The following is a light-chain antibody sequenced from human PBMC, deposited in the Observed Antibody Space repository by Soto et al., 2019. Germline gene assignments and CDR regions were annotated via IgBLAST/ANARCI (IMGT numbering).Light chain of an antibody. Sequence: VLTKSPGTLSLSTGARATLSCRASQSVSSNNLVWYQQKPGQAPRLLIYGASYRAAGIPDRFSDSGSGTEFTLTVSRLEPEGFVVVGCQQYGRSLTCGQGTRVEIK. V-gene: IGKV3-20*01. CDR1: QSVSSNN. CDR3: QQYGRSLT. CDR2: GAS. J-gene: IGKJ1*01.